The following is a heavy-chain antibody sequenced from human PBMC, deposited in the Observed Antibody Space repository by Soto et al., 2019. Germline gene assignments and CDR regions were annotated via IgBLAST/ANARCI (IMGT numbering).Heavy chain of an antibody. V-gene: IGHV3-33*01. CDR1: GFTFSSYG. CDR2: IWYDGSNK. CDR3: ARDYPAVPRRVSDY. D-gene: IGHD2-2*01. J-gene: IGHJ4*02. Sequence: PGGSLRLSCAASGFTFSSYGMHWVRQAPGKGLEWVAVIWYDGSNKYYADSVKGRFTISRDNSKNTLYLQMNSLRAEDTAVYYCARDYPAVPRRVSDYWGQRTLVTDSA.